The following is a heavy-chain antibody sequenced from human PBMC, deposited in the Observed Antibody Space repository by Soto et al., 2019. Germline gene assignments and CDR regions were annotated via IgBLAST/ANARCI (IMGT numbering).Heavy chain of an antibody. CDR2: IWYDGSNK. D-gene: IGHD1-1*01. Sequence: RVSLXLSCAASEFTFSRYCMHWVRQAPGKGLEWVAVIWYDGSNKYYADSVKGRFTISRDNSKNTLYLQMNSLRAEDTAVYYCARDFEGRRAGTYYFDMDVWGKGTTVTVSS. J-gene: IGHJ6*03. V-gene: IGHV3-33*01. CDR3: ARDFEGRRAGTYYFDMDV. CDR1: EFTFSRYC.